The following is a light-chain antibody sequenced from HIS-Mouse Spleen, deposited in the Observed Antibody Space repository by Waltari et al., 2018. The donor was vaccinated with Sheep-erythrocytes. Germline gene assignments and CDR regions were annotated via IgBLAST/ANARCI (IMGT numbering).Light chain of an antibody. CDR1: QSVSSY. J-gene: IGKJ2*01. CDR2: DAS. CDR3: QQRSNWYT. Sequence: EIVLTQSPATLSLSPGERATLSCRASQSVSSYSAWYQQKPGQAPRPLIYDASNRATGIPARFSGSGSGTDFTLTISSLEPEDFAVYYCQQRSNWYTFGQGTKLEIK. V-gene: IGKV3-11*01.